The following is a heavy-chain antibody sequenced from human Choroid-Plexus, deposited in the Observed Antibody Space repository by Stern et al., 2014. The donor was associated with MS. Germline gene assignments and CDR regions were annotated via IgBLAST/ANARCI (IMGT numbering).Heavy chain of an antibody. CDR1: GFTLGSCA. Sequence: VHLVESGGGVVQPGRPLRLSCVASGFTLGSCAMHWVRQAPGKGLEWVAGLSYDGSNKYYAESVKGRFTISRDNSQNTLYMQMSSLRPEDTAVYYCAKDRQYLTYFFDHWGQGSLVTVSS. CDR2: LSYDGSNK. CDR3: AKDRQYLTYFFDH. J-gene: IGHJ5*02. D-gene: IGHD2/OR15-2a*01. V-gene: IGHV3-30*18.